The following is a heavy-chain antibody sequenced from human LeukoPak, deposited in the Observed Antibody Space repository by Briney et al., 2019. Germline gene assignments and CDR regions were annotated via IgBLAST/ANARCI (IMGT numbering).Heavy chain of an antibody. Sequence: SVKVSCKASGGTFSSYAISWVRQAPGQGLEWMGGIIPIFGTANYAQKFQGRVTITADESTSTAYMELSSLKSEDTAVYYCARGYNTGWTPLGYWGQGTLVTVSS. J-gene: IGHJ4*02. CDR1: GGTFSSYA. CDR3: ARGYNTGWTPLGY. D-gene: IGHD6-19*01. CDR2: IIPIFGTA. V-gene: IGHV1-69*13.